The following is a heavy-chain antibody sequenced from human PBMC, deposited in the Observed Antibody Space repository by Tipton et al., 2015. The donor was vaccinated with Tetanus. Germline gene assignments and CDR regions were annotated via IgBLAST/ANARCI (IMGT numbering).Heavy chain of an antibody. CDR2: IDPNSGGT. D-gene: IGHD3-22*01. V-gene: IGHV1-2*02. J-gene: IGHJ6*02. CDR3: ARGRGDYIHYGMDV. CDR1: GYTFTGYY. Sequence: QVQLVQSGAEVKKPGASVKVSCKASGYTFTGYYIYWVRQAPGQGLEWMGWIDPNSGGTVYAQKFQGRVTMTRDTSISTAYMELRSLRSDDTAVYYCARGRGDYIHYGMDVWGPGTTVTVS.